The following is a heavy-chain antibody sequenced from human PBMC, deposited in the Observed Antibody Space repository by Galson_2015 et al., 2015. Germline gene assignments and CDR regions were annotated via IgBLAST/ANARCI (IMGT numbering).Heavy chain of an antibody. Sequence: SVKVSCKVSGYTLTELSMHWVRRAPGKGLEWMGGFDPEDGETIYAQKFQGRVTMTEDTSTDTAYMELSSLRSEDTAAYYCATSGRKWELRAFDYWGQGTLVTVSS. CDR1: GYTLTELS. D-gene: IGHD1-26*01. CDR2: FDPEDGET. CDR3: ATSGRKWELRAFDY. V-gene: IGHV1-24*01. J-gene: IGHJ4*02.